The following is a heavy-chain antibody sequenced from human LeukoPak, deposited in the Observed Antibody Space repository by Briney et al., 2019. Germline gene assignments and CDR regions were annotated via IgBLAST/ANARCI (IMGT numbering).Heavy chain of an antibody. CDR2: IIPIFGTA. J-gene: IGHJ4*02. V-gene: IGHV1-69*01. Sequence: SSVKVSCKASGGTFSSYAISWVRQAPGQGLEWMGGIIPIFGTANYAQKFQGRVTITADESTSTAYMELSSLRSEDTAVYYCARGHYDILTGLRNFDYWGQGTLVTVS. CDR1: GGTFSSYA. CDR3: ARGHYDILTGLRNFDY. D-gene: IGHD3-9*01.